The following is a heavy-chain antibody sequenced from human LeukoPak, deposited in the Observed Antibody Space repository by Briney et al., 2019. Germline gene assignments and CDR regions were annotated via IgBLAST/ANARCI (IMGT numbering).Heavy chain of an antibody. J-gene: IGHJ4*02. Sequence: ASVKVSCKTSGYRFSSYGISWVRLAPGEALEWVGWISPDNGKTQYAHKFEGRVTVTTDESTSTSYMEMRSLKGDDTAVYYCARDLVTILPQGFDYWGQGTLITVSP. CDR3: ARDLVTILPQGFDY. CDR2: ISPDNGKT. CDR1: GYRFSSYG. D-gene: IGHD3-3*01. V-gene: IGHV1-18*04.